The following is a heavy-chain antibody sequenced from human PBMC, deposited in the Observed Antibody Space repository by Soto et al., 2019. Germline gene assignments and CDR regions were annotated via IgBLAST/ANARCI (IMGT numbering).Heavy chain of an antibody. Sequence: VQLVESGGGLVKPGGSLRLSCAASGFTFSSYSMNWVRQAPGKGLEWVAVISYDGSNKYYADSVKGRFTISRDNSKNTLYLQMNSLRAEDTAVYYCARDDPALTMVRGVIDYWGQGTLVTVSS. D-gene: IGHD3-10*01. CDR2: ISYDGSNK. CDR1: GFTFSSYS. V-gene: IGHV3-30*03. CDR3: ARDDPALTMVRGVIDY. J-gene: IGHJ4*02.